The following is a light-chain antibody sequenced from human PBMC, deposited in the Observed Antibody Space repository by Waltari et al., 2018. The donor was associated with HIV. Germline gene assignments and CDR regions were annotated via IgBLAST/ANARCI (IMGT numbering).Light chain of an antibody. CDR3: QQLNNYPRT. CDR1: QGISSY. J-gene: IGKJ1*01. V-gene: IGKV1-9*01. CDR2: AAF. Sequence: DIQLTQSPSFLSASVGDRVTITCRASQGISSYLAWYQQKPGKAPKLLIYAAFTLQNGVPSRFSGSGSGTEFTLTISSLQPEDFATYYCQQLNNYPRTFGQGTKVEIK.